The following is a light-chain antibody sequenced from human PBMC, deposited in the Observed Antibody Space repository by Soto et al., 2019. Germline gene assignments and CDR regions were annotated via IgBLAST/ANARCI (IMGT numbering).Light chain of an antibody. CDR1: QGISSW. CDR3: QQANSFPWT. V-gene: IGKV1-12*01. Sequence: DIQMTQSPSSVSASVGDRVTMTCRASQGISSWLVWYQQKPGKAPKLLIYAASNLQSGVPSRFSGSGSGTDFTLTISSLQPEDFATYYCQQANSFPWTFGQGTKVDIK. CDR2: AAS. J-gene: IGKJ1*01.